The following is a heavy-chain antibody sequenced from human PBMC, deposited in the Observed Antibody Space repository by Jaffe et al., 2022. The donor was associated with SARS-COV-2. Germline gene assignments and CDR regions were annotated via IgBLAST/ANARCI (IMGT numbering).Heavy chain of an antibody. CDR2: IRQDGSEK. CDR3: ARGQQLGD. V-gene: IGHV3-7*04. D-gene: IGHD6-13*01. Sequence: EVQLVDSGGGLVQPGGSLRLSCAASGFTFSNFWMSWVRQAPGKGLEWVANIRQDGSEKNYVDSVKGRFTISRDNAKNSLFLQMNNLRAEDTAVYYCARGQQLGDWGQGTLVTVSS. J-gene: IGHJ4*02. CDR1: GFTFSNFW.